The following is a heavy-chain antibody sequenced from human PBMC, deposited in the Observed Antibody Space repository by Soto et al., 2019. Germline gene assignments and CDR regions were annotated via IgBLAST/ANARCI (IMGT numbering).Heavy chain of an antibody. D-gene: IGHD3-10*01. Sequence: PSETLSLTCTVSGGSISSGGYFWSWIRQPPGKGLEWIGNIFYSGTTYYNPSLKSRVTISVDTSKNQFSLKLSSVTAADTAVYYCALGYYGSGSYYPYYYYYGMDVWGQGTTVTVSS. CDR1: GGSISSGGYF. J-gene: IGHJ6*02. V-gene: IGHV4-31*03. CDR2: IFYSGTT. CDR3: ALGYYGSGSYYPYYYYYGMDV.